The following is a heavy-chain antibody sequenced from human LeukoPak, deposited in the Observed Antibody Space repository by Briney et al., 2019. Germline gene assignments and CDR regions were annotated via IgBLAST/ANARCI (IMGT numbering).Heavy chain of an antibody. V-gene: IGHV4-38-2*02. CDR1: GYSISSGFY. CDR2: IYHSGST. CDR3: ARGSYSSSAVGYMDV. Sequence: SETLSLTCTVSGYSISSGFYWGWIRQPPGKGLECIGSIYHSGSTYYNPSLKSRVTISVDTSKNQFSLKLSSVSAADTAVYYCARGSYSSSAVGYMDVWGKGTTVTVSS. J-gene: IGHJ6*03. D-gene: IGHD6-13*01.